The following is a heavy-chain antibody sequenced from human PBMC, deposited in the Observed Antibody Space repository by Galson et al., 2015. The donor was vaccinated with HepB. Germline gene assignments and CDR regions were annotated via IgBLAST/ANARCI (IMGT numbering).Heavy chain of an antibody. V-gene: IGHV4-59*01. CDR2: IYYSGST. J-gene: IGHJ4*02. CDR3: ATFRYSSSWYYFDY. CDR1: GGSISSYY. Sequence: LSLTCTVSGGSISSYYWSWIRQPPGKGLEWIGYIYYSGSTNYNPSLKSRVTISVDTSKNQFSLKLSSVTAADTAVYYCATFRYSSSWYYFDYWGQGTLVTVSS. D-gene: IGHD6-13*01.